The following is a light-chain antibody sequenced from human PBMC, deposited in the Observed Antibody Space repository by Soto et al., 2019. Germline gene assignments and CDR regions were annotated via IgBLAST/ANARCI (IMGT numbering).Light chain of an antibody. V-gene: IGKV3-15*01. J-gene: IGKJ5*01. Sequence: EIVLTQSPGTLSLSPGERATLSWRASQSVSSSYLAWYQQKPGQAPRLPIYDASNRATGIPARFSGIGSGTEFTLTISSLQSADFAVYYCQQYNNWPWITFGQGTRLEIK. CDR2: DAS. CDR1: QSVSSSY. CDR3: QQYNNWPWIT.